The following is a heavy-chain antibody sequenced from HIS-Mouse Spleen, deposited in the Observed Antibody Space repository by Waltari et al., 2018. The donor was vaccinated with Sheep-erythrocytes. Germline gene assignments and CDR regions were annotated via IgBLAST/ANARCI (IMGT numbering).Heavy chain of an antibody. Sequence: QVQLVESGGGVVQPGRSLRLSCAASGFTFSSYAMHWVRQAPGKGLEWVAVISYDGSNKSYADSVKGRFTISRDNSKNTLYLQMNSLRAEDTAVYYCARGLYRGYFDYWGQGTLVTVSS. J-gene: IGHJ4*02. V-gene: IGHV3-30*04. CDR1: GFTFSSYA. CDR2: ISYDGSNK. D-gene: IGHD4-4*01. CDR3: ARGLYRGYFDY.